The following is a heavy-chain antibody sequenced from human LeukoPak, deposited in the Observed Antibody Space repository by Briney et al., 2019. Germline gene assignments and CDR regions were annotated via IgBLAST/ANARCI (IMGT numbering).Heavy chain of an antibody. CDR3: AKAFGFGVLVGAFDI. V-gene: IGHV3-21*04. CDR2: ISSSSSYI. J-gene: IGHJ3*02. CDR1: GFTFSSYS. Sequence: GGSLRLSCAASGFTFSSYSMNWVRQAPGKGLEWVSSISSSSSYIYYADSVKGRFTISRDNSKNTLYLQMNSLRAEDTAVYYCAKAFGFGVLVGAFDIWGQGTMVTVSS. D-gene: IGHD3-10*01.